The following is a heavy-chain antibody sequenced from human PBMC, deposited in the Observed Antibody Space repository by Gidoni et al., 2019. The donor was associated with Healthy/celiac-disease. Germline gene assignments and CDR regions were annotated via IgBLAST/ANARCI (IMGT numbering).Heavy chain of an antibody. CDR1: GSPISSGYY. V-gene: IGHV4-38-2*02. J-gene: IGHJ4*02. CDR3: ARKSGSYGGYYFDY. D-gene: IGHD1-26*01. Sequence: QVPLQESGPGLVKPSETLSLPCTVSGSPISSGYYWGWIRQPPGKGLEWMGSIYHSGSTYYNPSLKSRVTISVDTSKNQFSLKLSSVTAADTAVYYCARKSGSYGGYYFDYWGQGTLVTVSS. CDR2: IYHSGST.